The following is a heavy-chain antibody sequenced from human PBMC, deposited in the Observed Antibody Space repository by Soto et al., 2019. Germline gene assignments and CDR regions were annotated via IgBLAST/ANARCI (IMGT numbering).Heavy chain of an antibody. D-gene: IGHD5-12*01. V-gene: IGHV1-18*04. Sequence: ASVKVSCKPSGYTFTSYGFSWVRQAPGQGPEWMGWISTWNDGKTDAQKFRGRVTMTTDTSTSTAYMELRGLRSDDTAVYYCARLNSDYAVDYWGQGTLVTVSS. CDR1: GYTFTSYG. J-gene: IGHJ4*02. CDR3: ARLNSDYAVDY. CDR2: ISTWNDGK.